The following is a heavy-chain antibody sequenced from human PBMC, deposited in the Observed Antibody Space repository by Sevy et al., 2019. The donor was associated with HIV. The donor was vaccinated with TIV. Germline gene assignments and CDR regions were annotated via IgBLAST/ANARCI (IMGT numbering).Heavy chain of an antibody. CDR2: ISSNGVST. Sequence: GGSLRRSCSASGFTFSSYAMHWVRQAPGKGLEYVSAISSNGVSTYYADSVKGRFTISRDNSKNTLYLQMSSLRAEDTAVYYCAGEYYYDSSSYRLPWYYWGQGTLVTVSS. D-gene: IGHD3-22*01. CDR3: AGEYYYDSSSYRLPWYY. CDR1: GFTFSSYA. J-gene: IGHJ4*02. V-gene: IGHV3-64D*06.